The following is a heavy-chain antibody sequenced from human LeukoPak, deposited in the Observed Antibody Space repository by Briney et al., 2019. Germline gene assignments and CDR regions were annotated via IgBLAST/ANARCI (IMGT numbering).Heavy chain of an antibody. CDR2: IYYSGST. J-gene: IGHJ5*02. D-gene: IGHD6-19*01. Sequence: SETLSLTCTVSGGFISSNYWSWIRQPPGKGLEWIAYIYYSGSTNYNPSLKSRVTISVDTSKNQFSLKLSSVTAADTAVYYCARQAVAGTIGWFDPWGQGTLVTVSS. V-gene: IGHV4-59*08. CDR3: ARQAVAGTIGWFDP. CDR1: GGFISSNY.